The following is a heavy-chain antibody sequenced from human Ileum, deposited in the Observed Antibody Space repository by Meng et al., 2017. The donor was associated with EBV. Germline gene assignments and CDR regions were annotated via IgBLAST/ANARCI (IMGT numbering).Heavy chain of an antibody. J-gene: IGHJ4*02. CDR2: ISPDGSRT. V-gene: IGHV3-74*01. D-gene: IGHD5/OR15-5a*01. Sequence: EGQLVESGGALVQPGGSLGLFCAASGFTFSTFWMHWVRQAPGKGLVWVSRISPDGSRTNYADSVKGRFTISRDNAKNMVYLQMSSLRAEDTAVYHCFLVSTVTQPDFWGPGTLVTVSS. CDR3: FLVSTVTQPDF. CDR1: GFTFSTFW.